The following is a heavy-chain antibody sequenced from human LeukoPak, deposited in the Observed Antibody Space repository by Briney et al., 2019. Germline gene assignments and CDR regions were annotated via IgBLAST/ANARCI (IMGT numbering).Heavy chain of an antibody. CDR2: MNRYGIA. CDR1: GGSFNTFY. J-gene: IGHJ4*02. V-gene: IGHV4-34*01. CDR3: ARDSPYSPHDS. D-gene: IGHD4-11*01. Sequence: NPSETLSLTCAVYGGSFNTFYWSWIRQPPGKGVEWIGQMNRYGIANYNPSPKSRVSISLDTSKNQFSLKVTSVTAADTAVYYCARDSPYSPHDSWGQGTLVTVSS.